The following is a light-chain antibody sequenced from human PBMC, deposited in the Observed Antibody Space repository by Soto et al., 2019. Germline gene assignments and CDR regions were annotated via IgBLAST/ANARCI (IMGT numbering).Light chain of an antibody. CDR3: WSYAGSNTVV. J-gene: IGLJ2*01. V-gene: IGLV2-23*01. CDR2: EGN. Sequence: QSALTQPASVSGSPGQSITISCTGTSSDVGSYNLVSWFQQHPGKAPKLMIYEGNKRPSGVSNRFSGSKSGNTASLTISGLQAEDGADYYCWSYAGSNTVVFGGGTKLTVL. CDR1: SSDVGSYNL.